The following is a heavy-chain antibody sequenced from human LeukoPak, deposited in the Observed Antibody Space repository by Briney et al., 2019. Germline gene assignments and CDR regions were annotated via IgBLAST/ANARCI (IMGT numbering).Heavy chain of an antibody. J-gene: IGHJ4*02. V-gene: IGHV4-61*01. CDR3: ARGQAALWFGEL. CDR2: ISYSGST. D-gene: IGHD3-10*01. CDR1: GGSVSSGSDY. Sequence: SETLSLTCTVSGGSVSSGSDYWSWIRQPPGKGLEWIGHISYSGSTNYNPSLKSRVTISLDTSKNQLSLKLSSVSTADTAVYYCARGQAALWFGELWGQGTLVTVSS.